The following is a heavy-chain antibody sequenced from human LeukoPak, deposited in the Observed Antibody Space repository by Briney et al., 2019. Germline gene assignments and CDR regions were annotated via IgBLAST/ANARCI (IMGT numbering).Heavy chain of an antibody. V-gene: IGHV3-23*01. CDR2: ISGSGATI. D-gene: IGHD2-2*01. CDR1: GFTFSSYA. CDR3: AKGAGDTSRWFDF. Sequence: GGSLRLSCAASGFTFSSYAMSWVRQAPGKGLEWVSVISGSGATIYYADSVKGRFTISRDNSKNTLYLQMNSLRAEDTAVYYCAKGAGDTSRWFDFWGQGTLVTVSS. J-gene: IGHJ4*02.